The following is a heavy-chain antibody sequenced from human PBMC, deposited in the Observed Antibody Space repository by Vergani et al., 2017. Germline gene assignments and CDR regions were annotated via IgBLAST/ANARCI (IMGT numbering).Heavy chain of an antibody. Sequence: QVQLVQSGAEVKKPGSSVKVSCKASGGTFSSYTISWVRQAPGQGLEWMGRIIPILGIANYAQKFQGRVTITADKSTSTAYMELSSLRSEDTAVYYCASQPGIAEYYFDYWGQGTLVTVSS. CDR3: ASQPGIAEYYFDY. J-gene: IGHJ4*02. CDR2: IIPILGIA. CDR1: GGTFSSYT. D-gene: IGHD6-13*01. V-gene: IGHV1-69*02.